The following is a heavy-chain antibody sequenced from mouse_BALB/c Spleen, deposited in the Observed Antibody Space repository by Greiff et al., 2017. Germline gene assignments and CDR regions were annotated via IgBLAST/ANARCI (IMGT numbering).Heavy chain of an antibody. CDR3: ARDYYGLYYYAMDY. J-gene: IGHJ4*01. Sequence: VMLVESGPGLVAPSQSLSITCTVSGFSLTSYGVHWVRQPPGKGLEWLGVIWAGGSTNYNSALMSRLSISKDNSKSQVFLKMNSLQTDDTAMYYCARDYYGLYYYAMDYWGQGTSVTVSS. CDR1: GFSLTSYG. CDR2: IWAGGST. D-gene: IGHD1-2*01. V-gene: IGHV2-9*02.